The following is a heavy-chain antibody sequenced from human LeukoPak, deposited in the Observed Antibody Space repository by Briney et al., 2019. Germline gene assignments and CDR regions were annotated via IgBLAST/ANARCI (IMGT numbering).Heavy chain of an antibody. Sequence: PGGSLRLSCAASGFTFSSYGMHWVRQAPGKGLEWVAFIRYDGSNKYYADSVKGRSTISRDNSKNTLYLQMNSLRAEDTAVYYCAKDRRDFWSGYLGYWGQGTLVTVSS. CDR1: GFTFSSYG. D-gene: IGHD3-3*01. V-gene: IGHV3-30*02. CDR3: AKDRRDFWSGYLGY. CDR2: IRYDGSNK. J-gene: IGHJ4*02.